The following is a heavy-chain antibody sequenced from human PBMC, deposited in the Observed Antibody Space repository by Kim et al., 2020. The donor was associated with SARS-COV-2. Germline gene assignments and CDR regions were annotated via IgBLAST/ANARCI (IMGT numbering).Heavy chain of an antibody. CDR3: ARDTPIVVVVAAIDY. Sequence: RKLQGRVTMTTDTSTSTAYMELRSLRSDDTAVYYCARDTPIVVVVAAIDYWGQGTLVTVSS. D-gene: IGHD2-15*01. V-gene: IGHV1-18*01. J-gene: IGHJ4*02.